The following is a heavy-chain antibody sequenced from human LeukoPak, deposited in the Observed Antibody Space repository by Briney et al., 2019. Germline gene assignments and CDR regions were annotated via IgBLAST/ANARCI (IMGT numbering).Heavy chain of an antibody. CDR2: ISAYNGNT. CDR3: ARSYYDSSGYSHAFDI. J-gene: IGHJ3*02. D-gene: IGHD3-22*01. CDR1: GYTFTSYG. Sequence: ASVKVSCKASGYTFTSYGISWVRQAPGQGLEWMGWISAYNGNTNYAQKLQGRVTMTTDTSTSTAYMELRSLRSDDTAVYYCARSYYDSSGYSHAFDIWGQGTMVTVSS. V-gene: IGHV1-18*01.